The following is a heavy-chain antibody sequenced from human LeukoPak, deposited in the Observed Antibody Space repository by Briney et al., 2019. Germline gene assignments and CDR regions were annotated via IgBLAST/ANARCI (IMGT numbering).Heavy chain of an antibody. V-gene: IGHV3-21*01. Sequence: PGGSLRLSCAASGFTFSSYSMNWVRQAPGKGLEWVSSISSSSSYIYYADSVKGRFTISRDNAKNSLYLQMNSLRAEDTAVYYCARDRRIPYGMDVWGQGTTDTVSS. J-gene: IGHJ6*02. CDR3: ARDRRIPYGMDV. CDR1: GFTFSSYS. D-gene: IGHD2-2*02. CDR2: ISSSSSYI.